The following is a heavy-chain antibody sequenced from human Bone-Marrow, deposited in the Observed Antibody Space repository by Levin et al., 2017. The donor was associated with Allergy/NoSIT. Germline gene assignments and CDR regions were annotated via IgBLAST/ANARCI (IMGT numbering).Heavy chain of an antibody. CDR3: AKDRSIAAAAPTYYFDY. CDR1: GFTFSSYA. D-gene: IGHD6-13*01. V-gene: IGHV3-23*01. Sequence: GESLKISCAASGFTFSSYAMSWVRQAPGKGLEWVSAISGSGGSTYYADSVKGRFTISRDNSKNTLYLQMNSLRAEDTAVYYCAKDRSIAAAAPTYYFDYWGQGTLVTVSS. CDR2: ISGSGGST. J-gene: IGHJ4*02.